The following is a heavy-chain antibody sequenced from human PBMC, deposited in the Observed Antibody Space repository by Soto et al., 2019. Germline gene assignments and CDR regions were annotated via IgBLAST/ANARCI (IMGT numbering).Heavy chain of an antibody. D-gene: IGHD1-26*01. CDR2: IYFSGST. Sequence: QVQLQESGPGLLKPSQTLSLTCTVSGASINRGGFYWSWIRQLPGKGLEWIEYIYFSGSTYYNPSLDSRATISLDTSQNQFSLKLSSVIAADTAVYYCASGNAWEVIFASWGQGTLVTVS. J-gene: IGHJ4*02. CDR1: GASINRGGFY. V-gene: IGHV4-31*03. CDR3: ASGNAWEVIFAS.